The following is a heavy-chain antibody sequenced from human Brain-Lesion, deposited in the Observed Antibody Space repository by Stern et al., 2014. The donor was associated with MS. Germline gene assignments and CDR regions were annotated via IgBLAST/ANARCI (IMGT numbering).Heavy chain of an antibody. D-gene: IGHD5-18*01. V-gene: IGHV4-61*02. Sequence: QVQLAQSGPGLVKPSQTLSLTCTVSGGSISSGSDYWSWIRQPVGKGLEWIGRIHPSGRAFYTPSLKSRVTLSTDTSMNQFSLELNSATAADTAIYYCASGYRIFDYWGQGILVTVSS. J-gene: IGHJ4*02. CDR2: IHPSGRA. CDR3: ASGYRIFDY. CDR1: GGSISSGSDY.